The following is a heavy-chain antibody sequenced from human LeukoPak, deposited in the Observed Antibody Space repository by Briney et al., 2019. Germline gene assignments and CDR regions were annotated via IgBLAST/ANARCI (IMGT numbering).Heavy chain of an antibody. J-gene: IGHJ4*02. CDR1: GFTFSSFD. CDR2: FGTAGDS. V-gene: IGHV3-13*04. CDR3: VKDPGGGLDY. Sequence: PGGSLRLSCAASGFTFSSFDMHWVRQATGEGLEWVSGFGTAGDSYYPDSVKGRFTISRDNSRNTLYLQMNSLRAEDTAVYYCVKDPGGGLDYWGQGTLVTVSS. D-gene: IGHD3-16*01.